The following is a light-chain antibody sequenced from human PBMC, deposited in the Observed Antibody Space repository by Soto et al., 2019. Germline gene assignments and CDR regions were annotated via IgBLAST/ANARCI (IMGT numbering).Light chain of an antibody. J-gene: IGKJ2*01. CDR2: DAS. CDR3: QQHNSYSAYT. V-gene: IGKV1-5*01. CDR1: QSISSW. Sequence: DIQMTQSPSTLSASVGDRVTITCRASQSISSWLAWYQQKPGQAPKLLIYDASSLESGVPSRFSGSGSGAEFTRPISSLQPEDFATYDGQQHNSYSAYTFGQGTKLEIK.